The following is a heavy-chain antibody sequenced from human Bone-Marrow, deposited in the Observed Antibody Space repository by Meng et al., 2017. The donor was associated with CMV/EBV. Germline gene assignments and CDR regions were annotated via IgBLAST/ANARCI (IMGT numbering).Heavy chain of an antibody. CDR3: AKRRIAAAGDFQD. J-gene: IGHJ1*01. Sequence: GEFLKISCAASGFAFSTYAMSWVRQAPGKGLEWVSAIGDTGATTKYADSVKGRFTISRDNSENTLYLQMNSLRAEDTAVYYCAKRRIAAAGDFQDWGQGTLVTVSS. D-gene: IGHD6-13*01. CDR1: GFAFSTYA. V-gene: IGHV3-23*01. CDR2: IGDTGATT.